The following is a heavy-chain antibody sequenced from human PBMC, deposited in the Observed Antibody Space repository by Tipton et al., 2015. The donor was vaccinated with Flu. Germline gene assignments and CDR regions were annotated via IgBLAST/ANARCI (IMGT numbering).Heavy chain of an antibody. J-gene: IGHJ6*02. CDR1: GFTFSSYS. V-gene: IGHV3-21*01. CDR3: ARESDSSGWYYYGMDV. CDR2: ISSSSSYI. D-gene: IGHD6-19*01. Sequence: SLRLSCAASGFTFSSYSMNWVRQAPGKGLEWVSSISSSSSYIYYADSVKGRFTISRDNAKNSLYLQMNSLRAEDTAVYYCARESDSSGWYYYGMDVWGQGTTVTVSS.